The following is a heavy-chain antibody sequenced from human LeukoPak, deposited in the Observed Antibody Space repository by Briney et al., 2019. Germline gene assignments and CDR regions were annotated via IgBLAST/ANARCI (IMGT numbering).Heavy chain of an antibody. CDR1: GFTFSSYW. V-gene: IGHV3-49*04. CDR2: IRSKAYGGTT. CDR3: TRDVHSSGWLDAFDI. Sequence: GGSLRLSCAASGFTFSSYWMSWVRQAPGKGLEWVGFIRSKAYGGTTEYAASVKGRFTISRDDSKSIAYLQMNSLKTEDTAVYYCTRDVHSSGWLDAFDIWGQGTMVTVSS. D-gene: IGHD6-19*01. J-gene: IGHJ3*02.